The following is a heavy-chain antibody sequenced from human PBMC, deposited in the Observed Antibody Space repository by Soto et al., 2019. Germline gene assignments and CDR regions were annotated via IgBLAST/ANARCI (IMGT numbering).Heavy chain of an antibody. D-gene: IGHD2-15*01. CDR1: GGSISSYY. CDR3: ARDNCSGGSCYSDY. CDR2: IYYSGST. J-gene: IGHJ4*02. V-gene: IGHV4-59*01. Sequence: SETLSLTCTVSGGSISSYYWSWIRQPPGKGLEWIGYIYYSGSTNYNPSLKSRVTISVDTSKNQFSLKLSSVTAADTAVYYCARDNCSGGSCYSDYWGQGTLVTVSS.